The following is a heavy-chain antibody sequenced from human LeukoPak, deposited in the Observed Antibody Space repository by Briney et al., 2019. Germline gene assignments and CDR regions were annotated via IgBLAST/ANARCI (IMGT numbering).Heavy chain of an antibody. V-gene: IGHV4-34*01. D-gene: IGHD3-9*01. CDR2: INHSGST. Sequence: SETLSLTCAVYGGSFSGYYWSWIRQPPGKGLEWIGEINHSGSTNYNPSLKGRVTISVDTSKNQFSLKLSSVTAADTAVYYCARTDILTGYFTYYFDYWGQGTLVTVSS. CDR3: ARTDILTGYFTYYFDY. J-gene: IGHJ4*02. CDR1: GGSFSGYY.